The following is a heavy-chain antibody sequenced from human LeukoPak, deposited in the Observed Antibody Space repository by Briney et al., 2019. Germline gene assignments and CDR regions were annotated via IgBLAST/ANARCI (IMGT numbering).Heavy chain of an antibody. CDR3: ARDRTVTTAFDP. CDR2: INPNSGGT. V-gene: IGHV1-2*02. CDR1: GYTFTGYY. D-gene: IGHD4-17*01. J-gene: IGHJ5*02. Sequence: ASVKVSCKASGYTFTGYYVHWVRQAPGQGLEWMGWINPNSGGTNYAQKFQGRVTMTRDTSISTAYMELSRLRSDDTAVYYCARDRTVTTAFDPWGQGTLVTVSS.